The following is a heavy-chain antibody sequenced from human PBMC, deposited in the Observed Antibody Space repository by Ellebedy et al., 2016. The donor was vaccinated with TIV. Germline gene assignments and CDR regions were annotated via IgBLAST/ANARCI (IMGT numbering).Heavy chain of an antibody. CDR3: ARDRTVTRRHIYGMDV. D-gene: IGHD4-17*01. V-gene: IGHV3-33*08. CDR2: IYYDESKK. Sequence: GESLKISCVASGFTFSTYSMNWVRQAPGKGLEWVALIYYDESKKYYANSVKGRFTISRDNSKNTLSLQMNSLRAEDTAVYYCARDRTVTRRHIYGMDVWGQGTTVIVSS. CDR1: GFTFSTYS. J-gene: IGHJ6*02.